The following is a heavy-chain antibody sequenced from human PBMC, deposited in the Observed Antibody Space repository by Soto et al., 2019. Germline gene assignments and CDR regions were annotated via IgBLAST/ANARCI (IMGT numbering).Heavy chain of an antibody. CDR2: INPKSGGT. CDR1: GYIFTGYY. CDR3: ARDFGSSSYSFDP. Sequence: ASVKVSCKASGYIFTGYYMHWVRQAPGQGLEWMGWINPKSGGTNYAQKFQGWVTMTRDTSISTAYMELSRLRSDDTAVYYCARDFGSSSYSFDPWGQGTLVTV. J-gene: IGHJ5*02. D-gene: IGHD6-13*01. V-gene: IGHV1-2*04.